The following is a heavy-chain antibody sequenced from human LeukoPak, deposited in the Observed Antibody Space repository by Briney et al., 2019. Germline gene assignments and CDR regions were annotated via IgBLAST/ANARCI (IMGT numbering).Heavy chain of an antibody. CDR1: GFTFSSYG. J-gene: IGHJ3*02. D-gene: IGHD6-19*01. Sequence: HAGRSLRLSCAASGFTFSSYGMHWVRQAPGKGLEWVAVISYDGSNKYYADSVKGRFIISRDNSKNTLYLQMNSLRAEDTAVYYCAKDHRFRGWLPSADDAFDIWGQGTMVTVSS. V-gene: IGHV3-30*18. CDR2: ISYDGSNK. CDR3: AKDHRFRGWLPSADDAFDI.